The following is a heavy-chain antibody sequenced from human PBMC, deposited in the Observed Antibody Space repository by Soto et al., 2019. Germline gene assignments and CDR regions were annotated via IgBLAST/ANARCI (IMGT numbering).Heavy chain of an antibody. J-gene: IGHJ4*02. CDR1: GFAFSIYG. V-gene: IGHV3-30*03. Sequence: GGSLRLSCVASGFAFSIYGMHWVRQAPGKGLEWVAVISYGATNEHYADSVKGRFTISRDNSRSIVYLQMNSLKTEDTAVYYCALRGFDILTGWGQGTLVTVSS. CDR3: ALRGFDILTG. D-gene: IGHD3-9*01. CDR2: ISYGATNE.